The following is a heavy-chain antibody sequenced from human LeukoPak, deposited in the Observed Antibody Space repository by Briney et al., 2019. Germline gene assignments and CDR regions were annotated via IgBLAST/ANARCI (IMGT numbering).Heavy chain of an antibody. CDR1: GGSFSGYY. D-gene: IGHD6-6*01. J-gene: IGHJ4*02. CDR3: ARLPSSSTFDY. V-gene: IGHV4-39*01. Sequence: KPSETLSLTCAVYGGSFSGYYWGWIRQPPGKGLEWIGSIYYSGSTYYNPSLKSRVNISVDTSKNQFSLKLTSVTAADTAMYYCARLPSSSTFDYWGQGTLVTVSS. CDR2: IYYSGST.